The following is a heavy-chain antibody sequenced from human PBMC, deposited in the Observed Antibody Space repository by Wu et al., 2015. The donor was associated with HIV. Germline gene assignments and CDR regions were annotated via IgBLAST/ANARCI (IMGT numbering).Heavy chain of an antibody. CDR2: INPNTGGT. CDR3: AVATINAFDI. CDR1: GYTFTDYY. V-gene: IGHV1-2*02. J-gene: IGHJ3*02. D-gene: IGHD5-24*01. Sequence: QVQLVQSGAEVKKPGASMKVSCKASGYTFTDYYMHWVRQAPGHGPEWMGWINPNTGGTTFAQKFRDRVTMTSDPSTNTASMELRRLRSNDTAVYSCAVATINAFDIWGPGTNVIVSS.